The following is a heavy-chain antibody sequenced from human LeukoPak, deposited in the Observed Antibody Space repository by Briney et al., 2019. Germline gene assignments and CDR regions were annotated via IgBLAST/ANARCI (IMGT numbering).Heavy chain of an antibody. CDR3: ARGFPFDYGSFWFDP. V-gene: IGHV4-34*01. J-gene: IGHJ5*02. CDR1: GGSFSGYY. CDR2: INHSGST. D-gene: IGHD4-17*01. Sequence: PSETLSLTCAVYGGSFSGYYWSWIRQPPGKGLEWIGEINHSGSTNYNPSLKSRVTISIDTSKNQSSLKLSSVTAADTAVYYCARGFPFDYGSFWFDPWGQGTLVTVSS.